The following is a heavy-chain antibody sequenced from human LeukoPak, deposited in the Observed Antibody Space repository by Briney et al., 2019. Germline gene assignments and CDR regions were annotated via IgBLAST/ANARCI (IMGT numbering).Heavy chain of an antibody. CDR3: ASFSSWYYYYYSMDV. Sequence: GASVKVSCKASGYTFTSYYMHWVRQAPGQGLEWMGIINPSGGSTSYAQKFQGRVTMTRDTSTSTVYMELSSLRSEDTAVYYCASFSSWYYYYYSMDVWGQGTTVTVSS. J-gene: IGHJ6*02. CDR1: GYTFTSYY. CDR2: INPSGGST. V-gene: IGHV1-46*01. D-gene: IGHD6-13*01.